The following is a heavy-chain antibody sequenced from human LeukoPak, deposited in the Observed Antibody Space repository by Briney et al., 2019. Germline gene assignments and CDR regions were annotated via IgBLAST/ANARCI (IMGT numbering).Heavy chain of an antibody. CDR3: ARLYQYCSGGSCYLSYGMDV. CDR2: IYYSGST. D-gene: IGHD2-15*01. CDR1: GGSISSYY. Sequence: ALETLSLTCTVSGGSISSYYWSWIRQPPGKGLEWIGYIYYSGSTNYNPSLKSRVTISVDTSKNQFSLKLSSVTATDTAVYYCARLYQYCSGGSCYLSYGMDVWGQGTTVTVSS. V-gene: IGHV4-59*08. J-gene: IGHJ6*02.